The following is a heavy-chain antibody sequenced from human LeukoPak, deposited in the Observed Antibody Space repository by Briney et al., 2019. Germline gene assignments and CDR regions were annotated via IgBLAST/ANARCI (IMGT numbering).Heavy chain of an antibody. V-gene: IGHV1-69*04. CDR3: ARGRCSSTSCYHPWGEWFDP. CDR2: IIPIFGIA. D-gene: IGHD2-2*01. J-gene: IGHJ5*02. CDR1: GGTFSSYA. Sequence: GSSVKVSCKASGGTFSSYAISWVRQAPGQGLEWMGRIIPIFGIANYAQKFQGRVTITADKSTSTAYMELSSLRSEDTAVYYCARGRCSSTSCYHPWGEWFDPWGQGTLVTVSS.